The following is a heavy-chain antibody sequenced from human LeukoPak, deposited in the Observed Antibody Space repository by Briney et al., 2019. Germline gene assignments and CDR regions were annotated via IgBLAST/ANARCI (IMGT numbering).Heavy chain of an antibody. Sequence: SVEVSCKASGATFSSYAISWVRQAPGQGLEWMGRIIPIFGTANYAQKFQGRVTITTDESTSTAYMELSSLRSEDTAVYYCAQLVRVGYGDRDWGQGTLVTVSS. V-gene: IGHV1-69*05. D-gene: IGHD4-17*01. CDR3: AQLVRVGYGDRD. CDR1: GATFSSYA. J-gene: IGHJ4*02. CDR2: IIPIFGTA.